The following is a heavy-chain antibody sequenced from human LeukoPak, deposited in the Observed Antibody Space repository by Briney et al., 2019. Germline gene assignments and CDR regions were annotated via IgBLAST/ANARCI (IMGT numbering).Heavy chain of an antibody. V-gene: IGHV3-21*01. J-gene: IGHJ4*02. CDR3: ARDADYYDSSGYLWY. D-gene: IGHD3-22*01. CDR1: GFTLSSYS. Sequence: GGSLRLSCAASGFTLSSYSMNWVRQAPGKGLEWVSSISSSSSYIYYADSVKGRFTISRDNAKNSLYLQMNSLRAEDTAVYYCARDADYYDSSGYLWYWGQGTLVTVSS. CDR2: ISSSSSYI.